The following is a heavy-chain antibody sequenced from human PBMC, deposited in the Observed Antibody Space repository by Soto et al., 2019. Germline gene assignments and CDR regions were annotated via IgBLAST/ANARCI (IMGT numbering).Heavy chain of an antibody. Sequence: SETLSLTCTVSGGTISSYYWSWIRQPPGKGLEWIGYIYYSGSTNYNPSLKSRVTISVDTSKNQFSLKLSSVTAADTAVYYCARVLLVEYYYYYMDVWGKGTTVTVSS. CDR2: IYYSGST. D-gene: IGHD6-13*01. CDR1: GGTISSYY. J-gene: IGHJ6*03. V-gene: IGHV4-59*01. CDR3: ARVLLVEYYYYYMDV.